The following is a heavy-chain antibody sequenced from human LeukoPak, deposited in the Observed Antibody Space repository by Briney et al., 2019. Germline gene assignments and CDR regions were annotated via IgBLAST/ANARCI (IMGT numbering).Heavy chain of an antibody. J-gene: IGHJ3*02. CDR2: IYSGGST. CDR3: ARRLYIVRGAFDI. Sequence: GGSLRLSCAASGFTVSSNYMSWVRQAPGKGLEWVSVIYSGGSTYYADSVKGRFTISRDNSKNTVHLQMNNLRAEDTAMYFCARRLYIVRGAFDIWGQGTMVTVSS. CDR1: GFTVSSNY. D-gene: IGHD2/OR15-2a*01. V-gene: IGHV3-66*04.